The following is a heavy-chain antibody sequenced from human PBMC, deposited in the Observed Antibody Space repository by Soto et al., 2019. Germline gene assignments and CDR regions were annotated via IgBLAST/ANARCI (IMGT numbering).Heavy chain of an antibody. J-gene: IGHJ4*02. V-gene: IGHV3-53*02. CDR2: IFSSGDT. D-gene: IGHD2-21*01. Sequence: EVQVVETGGGLIQPGGSLRLSCVVAGFNVSTKYMTWVRQAPGKGLEWVSVIFSSGDTYYADSVKGRFTISRDISENTMYLQMNSLTAADTAMYYCARDSLDCRGDFCRVAFWGQGNLVTVSS. CDR1: GFNVSTKY. CDR3: ARDSLDCRGDFCRVAF.